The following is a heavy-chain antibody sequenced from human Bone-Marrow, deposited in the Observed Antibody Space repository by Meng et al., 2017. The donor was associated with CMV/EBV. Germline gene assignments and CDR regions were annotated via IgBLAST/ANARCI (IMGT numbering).Heavy chain of an antibody. Sequence: SLKISCAASGFTFDDYAMHWVRQAPGKGLEWVSGISWNSGSIGYADSVKGRFTISRDNSKNMLYLQMNNLTAEDTALYYCARDAATVGTHPPDYWGQGTLVTVSS. CDR2: ISWNSGSI. CDR1: GFTFDDYA. D-gene: IGHD4-23*01. V-gene: IGHV3-9*01. CDR3: ARDAATVGTHPPDY. J-gene: IGHJ4*02.